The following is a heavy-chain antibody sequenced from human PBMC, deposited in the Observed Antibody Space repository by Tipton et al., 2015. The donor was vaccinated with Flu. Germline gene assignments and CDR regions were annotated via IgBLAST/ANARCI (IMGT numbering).Heavy chain of an antibody. CDR1: GYSIRSAYY. CDR2: IYHSGTT. CDR3: ARHTGVSVRGVIDY. Sequence: TLSLTCSVSGYSIRSAYYWGWVRRPPGKGLEWIGTIYHSGTTYYNPSLKSRLTISVDTSKNQFSLRLSSVTAADTADYYCARHTGVSVRGVIDYWGQGTLVSVSS. D-gene: IGHD3-10*02. V-gene: IGHV4-38-2*01. J-gene: IGHJ4*02.